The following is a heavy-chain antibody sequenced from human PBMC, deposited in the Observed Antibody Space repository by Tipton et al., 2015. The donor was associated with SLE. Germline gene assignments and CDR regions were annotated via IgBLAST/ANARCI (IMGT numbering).Heavy chain of an antibody. J-gene: IGHJ6*02. V-gene: IGHV1-18*01. CDR1: GYTFTSYG. CDR2: ISAYNGNT. CDR3: ARLRIMVTATQYYFYYGMDV. Sequence: QSGPEVKKPGASVKVSCKASGYTFTSYGISWVRQAPGQGLEWMGWISAYNGNTNYAQKLQVRVTITRDTSASTAYMDLSTLTSDDTAVYYCARLRIMVTATQYYFYYGMDVWGQGTSVTVSS. D-gene: IGHD2-15*01.